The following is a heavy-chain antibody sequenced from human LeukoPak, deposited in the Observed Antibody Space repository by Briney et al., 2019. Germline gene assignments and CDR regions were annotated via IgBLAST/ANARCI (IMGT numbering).Heavy chain of an antibody. V-gene: IGHV4-4*07. CDR3: ARDLLENGYASSIAY. CDR1: GGSISSYY. D-gene: IGHD5-12*01. Sequence: PSETLSLTYTVSGGSISSYYWSWIRQPAGKGLEWIGRIYSSGSTYYNPSLKSRVTMSVDSSKNQFSLKLSSVTAADTAVYYCARDLLENGYASSIAYWGQGTLVTVSS. CDR2: IYSSGST. J-gene: IGHJ4*02.